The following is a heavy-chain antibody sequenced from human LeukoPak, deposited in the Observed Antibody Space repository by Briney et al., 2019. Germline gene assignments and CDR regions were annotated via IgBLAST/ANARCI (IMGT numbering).Heavy chain of an antibody. CDR1: GFTFSSYS. D-gene: IGHD3-10*01. J-gene: IGHJ5*02. V-gene: IGHV3-21*01. Sequence: PGGSLRLSCAASGFTFSSYSMNWVRQAPGKGLEWVSSISSSSSYIYYADSVKGRFTISRDNAKNSLYLQMNSLRAEDTAVYYCAREAYGSETNWFDPWGQGTLVTVSS. CDR3: AREAYGSETNWFDP. CDR2: ISSSSSYI.